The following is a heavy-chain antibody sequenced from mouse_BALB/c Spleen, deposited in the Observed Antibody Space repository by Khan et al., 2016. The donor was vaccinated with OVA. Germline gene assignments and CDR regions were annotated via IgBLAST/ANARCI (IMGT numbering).Heavy chain of an antibody. Sequence: QVQLQQPGAELVKPGAPVKLSCKASGYTFTSYWMNWVKQRPGRGLEWIGRIDPSDSETHYNQKFKDKATLTVDKSSSTAYIQRSSLTSEDSAVYYGARDHYCNYLYAMDYWGQGTSVTVSS. D-gene: IGHD2-1*01. CDR2: IDPSDSET. CDR3: ARDHYCNYLYAMDY. CDR1: GYTFTSYW. V-gene: IGHV1-69*02. J-gene: IGHJ4*01.